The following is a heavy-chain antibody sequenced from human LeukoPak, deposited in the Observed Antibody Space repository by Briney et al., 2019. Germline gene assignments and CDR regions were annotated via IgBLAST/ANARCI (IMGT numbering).Heavy chain of an antibody. J-gene: IGHJ2*01. D-gene: IGHD1-26*01. V-gene: IGHV3-48*04. Sequence: GGSLRLSCAASGFTFSSYWMSWVRQAPGKGLEWLSFVSSSATLIYYADSLKGRFTISRDNAKNSLSLQMSSLRAEDTAVYYCARVVGAKGGYFDLWGRGTLVTVSS. CDR2: VSSSATLI. CDR3: ARVVGAKGGYFDL. CDR1: GFTFSSYW.